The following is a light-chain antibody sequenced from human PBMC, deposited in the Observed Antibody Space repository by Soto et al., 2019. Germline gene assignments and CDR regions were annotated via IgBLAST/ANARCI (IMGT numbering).Light chain of an antibody. J-gene: IGKJ4*01. Sequence: EIVLTQSPGTLSLYPWEIATLSCRASQSVSSSYLAWYRQKPGQVPTVLIYRASTRATGIPDRFSGSGSGTDFTLTISRVEPEDFAVYYRQQYCSSPLTFGGGTKVDIK. CDR2: RAS. CDR3: QQYCSSPLT. CDR1: QSVSSSY. V-gene: IGKV3-20*01.